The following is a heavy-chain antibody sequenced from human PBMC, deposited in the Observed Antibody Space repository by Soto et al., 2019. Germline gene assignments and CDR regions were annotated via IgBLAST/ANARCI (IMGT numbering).Heavy chain of an antibody. J-gene: IGHJ3*01. CDR1: GFAFSSHP. Sequence: PGGSLRLSCAASGFAFSSHPMSWVRRAPERGLEWVSGISDGGDLTYNADSVKGRFTISRDNSKNILFLQMNSLRAEDTALYYCARRAFGSSRSFDLWGQGTMVTVSS. D-gene: IGHD3-3*01. CDR3: ARRAFGSSRSFDL. CDR2: ISDGGDLT. V-gene: IGHV3-23*01.